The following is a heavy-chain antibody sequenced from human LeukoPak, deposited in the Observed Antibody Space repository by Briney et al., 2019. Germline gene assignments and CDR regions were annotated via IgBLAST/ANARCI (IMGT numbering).Heavy chain of an antibody. CDR1: GFTFSNYG. Sequence: GGSLRLSCAASGFTFSNYGMHWVRQAPGKGLEWVAFIQSDGSIKYYADSVKGRFTISRDNSKNTLFLQMNSLRAGDMAVYYCARDQYRSSYYLDCWGQGTLVTVAS. CDR3: ARDQYRSSYYLDC. D-gene: IGHD6-6*01. J-gene: IGHJ4*02. CDR2: IQSDGSIK. V-gene: IGHV3-30*02.